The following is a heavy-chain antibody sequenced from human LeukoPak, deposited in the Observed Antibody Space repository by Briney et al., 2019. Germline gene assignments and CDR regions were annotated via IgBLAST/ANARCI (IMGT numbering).Heavy chain of an antibody. J-gene: IGHJ4*02. V-gene: IGHV4-59*08. D-gene: IGHD3-3*01. CDR3: ASQRCLEWYSDY. CDR1: GGSISSYY. Sequence: SETLSLTCTVSGGSISSYYWRWMRQPPGKGLEWIGYIYYSGSTNYNPSLKSRVTISVDTSKNQFSLKLSSVTAADTAVYYCASQRCLEWYSDYWGQGTLVTVSS. CDR2: IYYSGST.